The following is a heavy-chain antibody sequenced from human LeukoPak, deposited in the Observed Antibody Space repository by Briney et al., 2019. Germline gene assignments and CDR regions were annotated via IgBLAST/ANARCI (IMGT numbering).Heavy chain of an antibody. D-gene: IGHD3-22*01. CDR3: AREDDYDSSRFDY. CDR1: GGSISSSSYY. V-gene: IGHV4-39*07. CDR2: IYYSGST. J-gene: IGHJ4*02. Sequence: MSSETLSLTCTVSGGSISSSSYYWGWIRQPPGKGLEWIGSIYYSGSTYYNPSLKSRVTISVDTSKNQFSLKLSSVTAADTAVYYCAREDDYDSSRFDYWGQGTLVTVSS.